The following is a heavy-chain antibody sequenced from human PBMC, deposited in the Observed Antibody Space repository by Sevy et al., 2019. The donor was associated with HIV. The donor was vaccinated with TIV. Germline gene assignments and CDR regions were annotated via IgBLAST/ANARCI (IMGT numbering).Heavy chain of an antibody. CDR3: ARDTTRYCSSTSCYTNYYYYGMDV. CDR2: IYSGGST. CDR1: GFTVSSNY. J-gene: IGHJ6*02. Sequence: GGSLRLSCAASGFTVSSNYMSWVRQAPGKGLEWVSVIYSGGSTYYADSVKGRFTISRDNSKNTLYLQMNSLRAEDTAVYYCARDTTRYCSSTSCYTNYYYYGMDVWGQGTTVTVSS. V-gene: IGHV3-53*01. D-gene: IGHD2-2*02.